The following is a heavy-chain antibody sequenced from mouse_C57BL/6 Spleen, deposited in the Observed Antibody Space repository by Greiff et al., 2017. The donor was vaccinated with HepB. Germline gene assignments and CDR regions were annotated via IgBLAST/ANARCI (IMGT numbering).Heavy chain of an antibody. CDR1: GYAFSSYW. V-gene: IGHV1-80*01. J-gene: IGHJ3*01. CDR2: IYPGDGDT. CDR3: ARSYYGSSYGFAY. D-gene: IGHD1-1*01. Sequence: VKLVESGAELVKPGASVKISCKASGYAFSSYWMNWVKQRPGKGLEWIGQIYPGDGDTNYNGKFKGKATLTADKSSSTAYMQLSSLTSEDSAVYFCARSYYGSSYGFAYWGQGTLVTVSA.